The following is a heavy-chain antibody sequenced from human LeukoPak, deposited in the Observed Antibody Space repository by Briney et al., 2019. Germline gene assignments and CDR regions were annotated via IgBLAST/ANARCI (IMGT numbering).Heavy chain of an antibody. D-gene: IGHD3-10*01. J-gene: IGHJ4*02. Sequence: RPGGSLRLSCAASGFTFSSYAMSWVRQAPGKGLGWVSAISGSGGSTYYADSVKGRFTISRDNSKNMLYLQMNSLRAEDTAVYYCAKVLSGYHFDYWGQGTLVTVSS. CDR1: GFTFSSYA. V-gene: IGHV3-23*01. CDR2: ISGSGGST. CDR3: AKVLSGYHFDY.